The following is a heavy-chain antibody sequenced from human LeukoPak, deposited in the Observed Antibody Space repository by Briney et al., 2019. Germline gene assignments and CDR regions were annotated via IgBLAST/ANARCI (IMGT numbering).Heavy chain of an antibody. V-gene: IGHV1-18*01. CDR1: GYTFTIYG. Sequence: GASVKVSCTASGYTFTIYGISWVRQAPGQGLEWMGWISAYNGNTNYAQKLRGRVTMTTDTSTSTAYMELRSLRSDDTAVYYCARDPKITYYYYYGMDVWGQGTTVTVSS. CDR3: ARDPKITYYYYYGMDV. CDR2: ISAYNGNT. D-gene: IGHD1-14*01. J-gene: IGHJ6*02.